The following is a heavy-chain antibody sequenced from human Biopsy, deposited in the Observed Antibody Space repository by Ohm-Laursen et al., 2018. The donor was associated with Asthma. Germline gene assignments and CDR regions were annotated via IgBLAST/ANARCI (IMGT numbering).Heavy chain of an antibody. D-gene: IGHD3-10*01. J-gene: IGHJ6*02. CDR1: GYILTSAG. V-gene: IGHV1-18*01. CDR3: ARAVDYSHYYGIDV. Sequence: ASVKVSCKTSGYILTSAGITWVRQAPGQGLEWMGWISGYNGNTKVAQKLQDRVTMITDTSTSTAYMELRSLRSDDTAVYFCARAVDYSHYYGIDVWGQGTTVTVS. CDR2: ISGYNGNT.